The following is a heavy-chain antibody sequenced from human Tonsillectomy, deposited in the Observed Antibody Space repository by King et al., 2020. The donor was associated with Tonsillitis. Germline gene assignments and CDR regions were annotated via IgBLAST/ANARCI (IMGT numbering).Heavy chain of an antibody. CDR3: ARGRFGGSYAFDI. CDR1: GGSISSGDYY. J-gene: IGHJ3*02. D-gene: IGHD3-16*01. CDR2: IFYSGST. Sequence: VQLQESGPGLVKPSQTLSLTCTVSGGSISSGDYYWSWIRQPPGKGLEWIGYIFYSGSTYYNPSLKSRVSISIDTSKNQFSLRLSSVTAADTAVYYCARGRFGGSYAFDIRGQGTMVTVSS. V-gene: IGHV4-30-4*01.